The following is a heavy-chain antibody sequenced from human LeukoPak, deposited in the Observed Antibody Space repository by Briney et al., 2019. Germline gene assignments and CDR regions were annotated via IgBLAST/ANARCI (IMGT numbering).Heavy chain of an antibody. CDR3: ARSPSGTYYRYFDY. D-gene: IGHD1-26*01. CDR1: GYTFTNYG. CDR2: ISAYNGST. Sequence: ASVKVSCKXAGYTFTNYGINWVRQAPGQGLEWVAWISAYNGSTNYAQILQGRVTVTTDTSTSTAYMELRSLRSDDTAVYYCARSPSGTYYRYFDYWGQGTLVTVSS. V-gene: IGHV1-18*01. J-gene: IGHJ4*02.